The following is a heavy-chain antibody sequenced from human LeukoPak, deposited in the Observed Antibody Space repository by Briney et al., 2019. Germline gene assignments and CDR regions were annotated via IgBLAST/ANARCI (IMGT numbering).Heavy chain of an antibody. V-gene: IGHV4-39*01. J-gene: IGHJ5*02. Sequence: SETLSLTCTVSGGSISSSSYYRGWIRQPPGKGLEWIGSIYYSGSTYYNPSLKSRVTISVDTSKNQFSLKLSSVTAADTAVYYCATQNYDFWSGSTRGWFDPWGQGTLVTVSS. CDR2: IYYSGST. D-gene: IGHD3-3*01. CDR1: GGSISSSSYY. CDR3: ATQNYDFWSGSTRGWFDP.